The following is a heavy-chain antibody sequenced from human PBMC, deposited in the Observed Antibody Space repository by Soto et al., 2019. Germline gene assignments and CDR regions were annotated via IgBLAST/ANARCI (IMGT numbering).Heavy chain of an antibody. V-gene: IGHV3-23*01. CDR1: GFTLSSYA. D-gene: IGHD2-15*01. Sequence: GGSLRLSCAASGFTLSSYAMSWVRQAPGKGLEWVSAISGSGGSTYYADSVKGRFTISRDNSKNTLYLQMNSLRAEDTAVYYCAKDFRDIVVVVAATSHWFDPWGQGTLVTVSS. J-gene: IGHJ5*02. CDR2: ISGSGGST. CDR3: AKDFRDIVVVVAATSHWFDP.